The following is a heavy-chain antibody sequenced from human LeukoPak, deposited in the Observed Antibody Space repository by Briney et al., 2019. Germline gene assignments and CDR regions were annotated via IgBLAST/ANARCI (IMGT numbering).Heavy chain of an antibody. CDR1: GGSFSGYY. D-gene: IGHD2-2*01. V-gene: IGHV4-34*01. Sequence: SETLSLTCAVYGGSFSGYYWSWIRQPPGKGLERIGEINHSGSTNYNPSLKSRVTISVDTSKNQFSLKLSSVTAADTAVYYCARVGEAKYCSSTSCSPVPFDYWGQGTLVTVSS. J-gene: IGHJ4*02. CDR2: INHSGST. CDR3: ARVGEAKYCSSTSCSPVPFDY.